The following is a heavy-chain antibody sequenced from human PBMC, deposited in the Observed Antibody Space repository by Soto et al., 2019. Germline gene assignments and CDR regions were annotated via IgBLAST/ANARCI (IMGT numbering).Heavy chain of an antibody. CDR2: IKQDGSEK. CDR1: GFTFSSYW. CDR3: ARVTVILTGYPFDY. Sequence: GGSLRLSCAASGFTFSSYWMSWVRQAPGKGLEWVANIKQDGSEKYYVDSVKGRFTISRDNAKNSLYLQMNSLRAEDTAVYYCARVTVILTGYPFDYWGQGTLVTVSS. J-gene: IGHJ4*02. V-gene: IGHV3-7*01. D-gene: IGHD3-9*01.